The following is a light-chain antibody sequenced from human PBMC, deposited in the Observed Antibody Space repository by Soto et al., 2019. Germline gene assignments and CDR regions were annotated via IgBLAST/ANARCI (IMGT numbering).Light chain of an antibody. V-gene: IGKV3-20*01. Sequence: IVLTQSPGTLSLSPGERATLSCRASQSVSSNLAWYQQKPGQAPRLLIYGASNRATGIPDRFSGSGSGTDFTLTISRLEPEDFAVYYCQQYGSSGTLGQGTKVDIK. CDR1: QSVSSN. CDR2: GAS. CDR3: QQYGSSGT. J-gene: IGKJ1*01.